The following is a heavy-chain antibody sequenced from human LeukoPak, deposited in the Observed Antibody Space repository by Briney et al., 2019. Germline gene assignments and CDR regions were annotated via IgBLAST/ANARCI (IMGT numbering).Heavy chain of an antibody. CDR1: GFTFRSYS. D-gene: IGHD5-24*01. CDR3: ARVLDGYNLSPCDY. CDR2: ISSSNFYI. V-gene: IGHV3-21*01. J-gene: IGHJ4*02. Sequence: GGSLRLSCAASGFTFRSYSMNWVRQAPGKGLEWLSSISSSNFYIYYADSIKGRFTISRDDAKNSLYLQMNSLRAEDTAVYYCARVLDGYNLSPCDYWGQGTLVTVSS.